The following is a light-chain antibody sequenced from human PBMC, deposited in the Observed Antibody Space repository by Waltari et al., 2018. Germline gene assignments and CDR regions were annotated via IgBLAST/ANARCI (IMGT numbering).Light chain of an antibody. J-gene: IGKJ5*01. Sequence: EIVLTQSPGTLSLSPGERATLSCRASHSVSSYYLAWYQQKPGQAPRPLIYDASNRATGIPDRFSCSGSGTDFTLTISRLEPEDFAVYYCQQYSNSPITFGQGTRLEIK. CDR1: HSVSSYY. V-gene: IGKV3-20*01. CDR2: DAS. CDR3: QQYSNSPIT.